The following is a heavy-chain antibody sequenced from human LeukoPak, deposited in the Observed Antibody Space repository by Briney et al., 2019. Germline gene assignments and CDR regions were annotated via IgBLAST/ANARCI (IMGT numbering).Heavy chain of an antibody. D-gene: IGHD2-21*01. J-gene: IGHJ5*02. V-gene: IGHV1-2*02. Sequence: ASVKVSCKTSGYSFTDYYMHWVRQAPGQGLEWMGWINPNSGGTSSAQKFQGRVTMTRDTSISTVYMEVSWLTSDDTAIYYCARADRLHGGPYLIGPWGQGTLGTVSS. CDR1: GYSFTDYY. CDR3: ARADRLHGGPYLIGP. CDR2: INPNSGGT.